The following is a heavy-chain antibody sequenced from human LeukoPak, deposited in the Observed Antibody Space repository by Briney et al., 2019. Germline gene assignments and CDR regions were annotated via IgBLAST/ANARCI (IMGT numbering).Heavy chain of an antibody. CDR2: INWNGGST. V-gene: IGHV3-20*04. Sequence: GGSLRLSCAASGFPFDDYGMSWVRQAPGKGLEWVSGINWNGGSTGYADSVKGRLTISRDNAKNSLYLQMNSLRAEDTSLYFCARSLWFGETAGVYWGQGTLVTVSS. J-gene: IGHJ4*02. D-gene: IGHD3-10*01. CDR3: ARSLWFGETAGVY. CDR1: GFPFDDYG.